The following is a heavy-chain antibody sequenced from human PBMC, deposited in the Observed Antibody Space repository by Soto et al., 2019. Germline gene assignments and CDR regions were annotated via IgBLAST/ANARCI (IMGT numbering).Heavy chain of an antibody. V-gene: IGHV4-30-4*01. D-gene: IGHD3-3*01. Sequence: SETLSLTCTVSGGSISSGDYYWSWIRQPPGKGLEWIGYIYYSGSTYYNPSLKSRVTISVDTSKNQFSLKLSSVTAADTAVYYCARGSGITIFGVVIPHSFDYWGQGTLVTVSS. CDR1: GGSISSGDYY. CDR2: IYYSGST. CDR3: ARGSGITIFGVVIPHSFDY. J-gene: IGHJ4*02.